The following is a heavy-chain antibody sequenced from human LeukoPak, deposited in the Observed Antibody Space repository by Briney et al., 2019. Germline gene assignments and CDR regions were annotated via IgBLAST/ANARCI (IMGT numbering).Heavy chain of an antibody. CDR3: ARGGSSGWFDY. CDR1: GGSISGYY. D-gene: IGHD6-19*01. V-gene: IGHV4-4*07. J-gene: IGHJ4*02. Sequence: PSETLSLTCTVSGGSISGYYWSWIRQPAGRGLEWVRRIYTSGSTNYNPSLKSRVTISVDRSENQFSLTLSSVTAADTAVYYCARGGSSGWFDYWGQGTLVTVSS. CDR2: IYTSGST.